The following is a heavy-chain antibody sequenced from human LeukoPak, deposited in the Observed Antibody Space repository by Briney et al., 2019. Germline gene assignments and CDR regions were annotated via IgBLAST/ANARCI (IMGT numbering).Heavy chain of an antibody. CDR3: AKERDYRVSTSCDY. D-gene: IGHD3-10*01. Sequence: GEPLRLSCAASGFTFSNFGMHWVRQAPGKGLEWMAVISYDGKVTYYADSVKGRFTISRDNSKNTLHLQMTSLRGEDTALYYCAKERDYRVSTSCDYWGQGTQVTVSS. V-gene: IGHV3-30*18. CDR2: ISYDGKVT. CDR1: GFTFSNFG. J-gene: IGHJ4*02.